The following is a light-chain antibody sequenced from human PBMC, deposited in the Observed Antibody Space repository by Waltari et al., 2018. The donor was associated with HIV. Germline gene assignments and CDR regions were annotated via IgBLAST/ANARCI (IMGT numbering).Light chain of an antibody. CDR2: GNN. J-gene: IGLJ2*01. CDR3: QSYDSSLSGSVV. CDR1: SCNIAPNYD. V-gene: IGLV1-40*01. Sequence: HSVLTQPPSVSGAPGQRVPSSCTGSSCNIAPNYDVHWSQQFPGTAPKLLLSGNNDRPSGVPDRFSGSRSGTSASLAITGLQADDEADYYCQSYDSSLSGSVVFGGGTKLTVL.